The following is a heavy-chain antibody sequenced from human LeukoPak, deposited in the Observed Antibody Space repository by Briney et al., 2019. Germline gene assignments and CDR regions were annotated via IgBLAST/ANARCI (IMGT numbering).Heavy chain of an antibody. J-gene: IGHJ4*02. V-gene: IGHV4-34*01. CDR2: INHSGST. CDR3: AREWIAAAGTVDY. Sequence: SETLSLTCAVYGGSFSGYYWSWIRQTPGKGLEWIGEINHSGSTNYNPSLKSRVTISVDTSKNQFSLQLNSVTPEDTAVYYCAREWIAAAGTVDYWGQGTLVTVSS. CDR1: GGSFSGYY. D-gene: IGHD6-13*01.